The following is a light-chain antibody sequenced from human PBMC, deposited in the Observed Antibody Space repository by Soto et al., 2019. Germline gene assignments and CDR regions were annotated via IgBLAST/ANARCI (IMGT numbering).Light chain of an antibody. CDR2: WAS. Sequence: DIVMTQSPDSLAVSLGERATINYKSSQSVLYSSNNKNYLGWYQQKPGQSPNLLIYWASTPESGVPDRFSGSGSGTEFTLTISSLQAQDVAVYYCQQYYSIPYTFGQGTKLEIK. CDR1: QSVLYSSNNKNY. CDR3: QQYYSIPYT. V-gene: IGKV4-1*01. J-gene: IGKJ2*01.